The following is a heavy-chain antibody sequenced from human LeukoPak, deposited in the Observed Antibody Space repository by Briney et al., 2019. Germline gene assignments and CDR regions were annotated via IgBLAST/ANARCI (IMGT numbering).Heavy chain of an antibody. Sequence: SETLSLTCTVPGGSVSSYYWSWIRQPPGKGLEWIGYIYYSGSTNYNPSLKSRVTISVDTSKNQFSLKLSSVTAADTAVYYCARATMVRGVIIPFDPWGQGTLVTVSS. J-gene: IGHJ5*02. CDR1: GGSVSSYY. V-gene: IGHV4-59*02. D-gene: IGHD3-10*01. CDR2: IYYSGST. CDR3: ARATMVRGVIIPFDP.